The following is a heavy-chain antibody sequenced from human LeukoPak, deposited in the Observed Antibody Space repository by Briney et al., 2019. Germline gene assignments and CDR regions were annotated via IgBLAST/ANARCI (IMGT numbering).Heavy chain of an antibody. D-gene: IGHD1-1*01. CDR2: IIPILGIA. Sequence: GASVKVSCKASGGTFSSYAISWVRQAPGQGLEWMGRIIPILGIANYAQKFQGRVTITADKSTSTAYMELSSLRSKDTAVYYCARDRLVAGTTAGRLYYYGMDVWGQGTTVTVSS. CDR3: ARDRLVAGTTAGRLYYYGMDV. J-gene: IGHJ6*02. CDR1: GGTFSSYA. V-gene: IGHV1-69*04.